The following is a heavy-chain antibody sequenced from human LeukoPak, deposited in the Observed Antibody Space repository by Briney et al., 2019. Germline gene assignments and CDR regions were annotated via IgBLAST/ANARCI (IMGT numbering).Heavy chain of an antibody. CDR1: GLKFSNYA. Sequence: GGSLRLSCAASGLKFSNYAMHWVRQAPGKGLEWVALIRYDGSNTYYGDSVKGRFTISRENSKNTLYLQMNSLRPEDTAVYYCATLISLSSDWEVDCWGQGTLVTVSS. D-gene: IGHD2-21*01. CDR2: IRYDGSNT. J-gene: IGHJ4*02. V-gene: IGHV3-30*02. CDR3: ATLISLSSDWEVDC.